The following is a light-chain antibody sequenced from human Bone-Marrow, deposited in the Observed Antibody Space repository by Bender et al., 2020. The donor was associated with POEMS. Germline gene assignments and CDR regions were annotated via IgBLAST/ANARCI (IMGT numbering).Light chain of an antibody. CDR2: EVS. V-gene: IGLV2-14*01. CDR3: QSYDTNNRV. Sequence: QSALTQPASVSGSPGQSITISCTGTSSDVGGYNYVSWYQQHPGKAPKLIIYEVSKRPSGVPDRFSGSIDSSSNSASLTISGLKTEDEADYYCQSYDTNNRVFGGGTKLTVL. J-gene: IGLJ3*02. CDR1: SSDVGGYNY.